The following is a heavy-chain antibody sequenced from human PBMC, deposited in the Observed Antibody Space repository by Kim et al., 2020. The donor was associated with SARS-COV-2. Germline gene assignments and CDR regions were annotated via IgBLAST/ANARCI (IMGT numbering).Heavy chain of an antibody. CDR2: IYHSGST. CDR3: ASLQEVRGVIPRTGYDY. D-gene: IGHD3-10*01. Sequence: SETLSLTCAVSGGSISSSNWWSWVRQPPGKGLEWIGEIYHSGSTNYNPSLKSRVTISVDKSKNQFSLKLSSVTAADTAVYYCASLQEVRGVIPRTGYDYWGQGTLVTVSS. J-gene: IGHJ4*02. V-gene: IGHV4-4*02. CDR1: GGSISSSNW.